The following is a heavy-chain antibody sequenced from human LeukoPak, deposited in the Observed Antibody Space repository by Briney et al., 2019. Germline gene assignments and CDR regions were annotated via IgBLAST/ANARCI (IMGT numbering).Heavy chain of an antibody. Sequence: SQTLSLTCTVSGGSISSGGYYWSWLRQHPGKGLEWIGYIYYSGSTYYNPSLKSRVTISVDTSKNQFSLKLSSVTAADTAVYYCARGLRDGYNIDYWGQGTLVTVSS. CDR1: GGSISSGGYY. D-gene: IGHD5-24*01. CDR3: ARGLRDGYNIDY. J-gene: IGHJ4*02. CDR2: IYYSGST. V-gene: IGHV4-31*03.